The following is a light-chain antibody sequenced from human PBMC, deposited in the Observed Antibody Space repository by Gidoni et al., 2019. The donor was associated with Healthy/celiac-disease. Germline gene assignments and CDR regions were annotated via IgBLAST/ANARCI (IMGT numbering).Light chain of an antibody. CDR2: DNN. CDR1: SSNIGNNY. V-gene: IGLV1-51*01. CDR3: GTWDSSLSAVV. J-gene: IGLJ2*01. Sequence: QKVTISCSGSSSNIGNNYVSWYQQLPGTAPKLLIYDNNKRPSGIPDRFSGSKSGTSATLGITGLQTGDEADYYCGTWDSSLSAVVFGGGTKLTVL.